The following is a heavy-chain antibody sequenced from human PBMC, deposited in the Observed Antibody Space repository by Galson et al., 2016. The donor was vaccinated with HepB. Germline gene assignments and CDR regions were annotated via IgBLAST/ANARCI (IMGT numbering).Heavy chain of an antibody. CDR3: AKVYLPPPNDAYDV. CDR1: GFPFIHAW. V-gene: IGHV3-15*01. CDR2: IKSKGGGGTI. J-gene: IGHJ3*01. Sequence: SLRLSCAVSGFPFIHAWMSWVRQAPGKGLEWVGRIKSKGGGGTIDYAAPVKGRFTIPRDDSKNMLYLQMNSLRSEDTAVYYCAKVYLPPPNDAYDVWGQGTLVTVSS. D-gene: IGHD2-8*01.